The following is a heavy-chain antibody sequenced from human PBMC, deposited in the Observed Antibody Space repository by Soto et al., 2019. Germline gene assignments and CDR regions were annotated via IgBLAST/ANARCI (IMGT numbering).Heavy chain of an antibody. V-gene: IGHV4-59*08. D-gene: IGHD3-22*01. CDR1: GASMNTYY. Sequence: QVQLQESGPGLVKPSETLSLTCAVSGASMNTYYWSWIRQPPGKGLEWIGYFYYSGLTNYNPSLTSRVTISLDTSKNQFSLKLSSVTAADTAVYFCARGNTHGYYYMDVWGRGTTVTVSS. CDR3: ARGNTHGYYYMDV. J-gene: IGHJ6*03. CDR2: FYYSGLT.